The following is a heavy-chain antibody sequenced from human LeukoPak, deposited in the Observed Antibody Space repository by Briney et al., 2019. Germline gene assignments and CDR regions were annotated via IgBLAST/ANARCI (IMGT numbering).Heavy chain of an antibody. J-gene: IGHJ4*02. D-gene: IGHD3-22*01. CDR1: GFTFSSYS. V-gene: IGHV3-21*01. CDR2: ISGSSSYI. CDR3: ARDSRSYYSDTSGYFDY. Sequence: GGSLRLSCAASGFTFSSYSMNWVRQAPGKGLEWVSSISGSSSYIYYADSVKGRFTIPRDNAKKSLYLQMNSLRADDTAVYYCARDSRSYYSDTSGYFDYWGQGTLVTVSS.